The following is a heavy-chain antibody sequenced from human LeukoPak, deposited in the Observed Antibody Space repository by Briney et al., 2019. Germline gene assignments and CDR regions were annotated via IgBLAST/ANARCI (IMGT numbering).Heavy chain of an antibody. CDR1: GYSISSGYY. V-gene: IGHV4-38-2*02. CDR3: ARGIEDIVVVPAAIGFDY. Sequence: SETLSLTCTVSGYSISSGYYWGWIRQPPGKGLEWIGRIYHSGSTYYNPSLKSRVTISVDTSKNQFSLKLSSVTAADTAVYYCARGIEDIVVVPAAIGFDYWGQGTLVTVSS. J-gene: IGHJ4*02. CDR2: IYHSGST. D-gene: IGHD2-2*01.